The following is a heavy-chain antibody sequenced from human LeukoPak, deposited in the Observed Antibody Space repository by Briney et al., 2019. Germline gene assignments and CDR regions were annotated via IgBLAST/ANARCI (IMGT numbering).Heavy chain of an antibody. CDR1: RFTPKIYA. Sequence: GGSLRLSCAPRRFTPKIYAMSTVSQAPEKGLEWVSGISASGGSVSYADSVKGRFTISRDNSKNTLYLQMNSLRAEDTAMYYRAIDDFNNLSETWGQGTLVTVSS. CDR2: ISASGGSV. CDR3: AIDDFNNLSET. D-gene: IGHD3/OR15-3a*01. V-gene: IGHV3-23*01. J-gene: IGHJ5*02.